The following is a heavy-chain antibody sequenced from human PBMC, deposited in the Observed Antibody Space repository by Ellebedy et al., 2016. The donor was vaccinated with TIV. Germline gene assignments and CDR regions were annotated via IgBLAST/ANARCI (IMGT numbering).Heavy chain of an antibody. J-gene: IGHJ6*02. CDR2: ISSSSSYI. D-gene: IGHD6-13*01. CDR1: GFSFSSYS. V-gene: IGHV3-21*01. CDR3: ASSLNSAADPRNGMDV. Sequence: GESLKISCAASGFSFSSYSMNWVRQAPGKGLEWVSSISSSSSYIYYADSVKGRFTISRNNANNSLYLQMNSLSAEDTAVYYCASSLNSAADPRNGMDVWGQGTTVTVSS.